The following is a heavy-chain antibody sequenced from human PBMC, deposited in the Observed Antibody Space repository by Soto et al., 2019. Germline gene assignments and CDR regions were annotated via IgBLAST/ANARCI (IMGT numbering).Heavy chain of an antibody. J-gene: IGHJ4*02. D-gene: IGHD3-10*01. CDR2: ISGSGGST. V-gene: IGHV3-23*01. CDR1: GFTFGSYA. Sequence: GGSLRLSCAASGFTFGSYAMSWVRQAPGKGLEWVSAISGSGGSTYYADSVKGRFTISRDNSKNTLYLQMNSLRAEDTAVYYCAKARGSGSYYNYYFDYWGQGTLVTASS. CDR3: AKARGSGSYYNYYFDY.